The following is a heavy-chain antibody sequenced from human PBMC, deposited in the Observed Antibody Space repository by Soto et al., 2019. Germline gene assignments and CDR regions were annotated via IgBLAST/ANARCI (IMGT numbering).Heavy chain of an antibody. D-gene: IGHD3-9*01. Sequence: GGSLRLSCAISGFTVSSSAMTWVRQAPGKGLEWVSTLSAGGSTYFAASVKGRFTISRNSSANTLYLQMGSLKAEDTAVYYCAKDRGSGGIVTGTPDSWGPGTLVTVSS. CDR3: AKDRGSGGIVTGTPDS. J-gene: IGHJ4*02. CDR2: LSAGGST. CDR1: GFTVSSSA. V-gene: IGHV3-23*01.